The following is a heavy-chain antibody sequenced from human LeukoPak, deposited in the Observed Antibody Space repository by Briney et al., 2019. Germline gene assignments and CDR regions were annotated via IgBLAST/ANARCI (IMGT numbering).Heavy chain of an antibody. J-gene: IGHJ5*02. V-gene: IGHV1-2*02. CDR3: ARETRLLWFGESVMWFDP. Sequence: ASVKVSCKASGYTFTSYYMHWVRQAPGQGLEWMGWINPNSGGTNYAQKFQGRVTMTRDTSISTAYMELSRLRSDDTAVYYCARETRLLWFGESVMWFDPWGQGTLVTVSS. D-gene: IGHD3-10*01. CDR1: GYTFTSYY. CDR2: INPNSGGT.